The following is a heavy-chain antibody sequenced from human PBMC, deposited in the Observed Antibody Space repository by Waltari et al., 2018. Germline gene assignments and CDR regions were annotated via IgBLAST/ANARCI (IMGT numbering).Heavy chain of an antibody. CDR3: ATVVGDYSFWRGMDV. J-gene: IGHJ6*02. V-gene: IGHV1-24*01. D-gene: IGHD4-17*01. CDR1: GYTLTELS. CDR2: LGPEDGET. Sequence: QVQLVQSGAEVKKPGASVKVSCKVSGYTLTELSMHWVRQAPGKGLEWMGGLGPEDGETIYAQKVQGRVTMTEDTSTDTAYMELSSLRSEDTAVYYCATVVGDYSFWRGMDVWGQGTTVTVSS.